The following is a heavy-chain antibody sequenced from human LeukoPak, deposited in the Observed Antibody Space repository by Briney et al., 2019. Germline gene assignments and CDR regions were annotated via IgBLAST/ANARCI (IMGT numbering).Heavy chain of an antibody. J-gene: IGHJ6*04. CDR1: GFTFSSYE. Sequence: GGSLRLSCAASGFTFSSYEMNWVRQAPGKGLEWVSYISSSGSTIYYADSVKGRFTISRDNAKNPLYLQMNSLRAEDTAVYYCAGPFGAANYYYYGMDVWGKGTTVTVSS. CDR2: ISSSGSTI. CDR3: AGPFGAANYYYYGMDV. V-gene: IGHV3-48*03. D-gene: IGHD3-10*01.